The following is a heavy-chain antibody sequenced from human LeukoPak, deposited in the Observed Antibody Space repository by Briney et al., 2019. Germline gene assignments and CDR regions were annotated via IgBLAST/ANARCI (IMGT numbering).Heavy chain of an antibody. J-gene: IGHJ4*02. Sequence: GGSLRLSCAASGFMFSSYDMSWVRLAPGKGLQWVSVISSSGDTTYYADSVKGRFTISRDNSKNTLFLQMNSLKVEDTAVYYCAKELSAVWHYFHYWGQGTLVAVSS. V-gene: IGHV3-23*01. CDR1: GFMFSSYD. CDR3: AKELSAVWHYFHY. CDR2: ISSSGDTT. D-gene: IGHD3-16*01.